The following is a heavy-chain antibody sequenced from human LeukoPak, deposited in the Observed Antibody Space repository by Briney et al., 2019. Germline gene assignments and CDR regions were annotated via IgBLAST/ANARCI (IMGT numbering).Heavy chain of an antibody. D-gene: IGHD2-8*01. J-gene: IGHJ4*02. CDR2: ISGSGGST. V-gene: IGHV3-23*01. CDR3: AKTHIVLMVYFDY. Sequence: GGSLRLSCAASGFTYSSYAMSWVRHAPGKALEWVSAISGSGGSTYYADSVKGRFTISRDNSKNTLYLQMNSLRAEDTAVYYCAKTHIVLMVYFDYWGQGTLVTVSS. CDR1: GFTYSSYA.